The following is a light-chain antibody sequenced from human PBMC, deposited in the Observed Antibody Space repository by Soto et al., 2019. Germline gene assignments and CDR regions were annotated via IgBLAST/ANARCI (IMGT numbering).Light chain of an antibody. V-gene: IGKV3-15*01. Sequence: EIVMTQSPATLSVSPGERATLSCRASQSVSSKLGWYQQKPGQAPRLLIYGASIRATGIPARFSGSGSGTXXXLXXXXXQSEDFAVYYCQQYNNWPRTFGPGTKVDIK. J-gene: IGKJ3*01. CDR3: QQYNNWPRT. CDR2: GAS. CDR1: QSVSSK.